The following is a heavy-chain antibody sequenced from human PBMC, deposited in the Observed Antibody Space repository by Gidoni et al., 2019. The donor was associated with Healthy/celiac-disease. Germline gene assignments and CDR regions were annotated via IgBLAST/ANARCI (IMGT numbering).Heavy chain of an antibody. J-gene: IGHJ4*02. Sequence: QVQLQQWGAGLLQPSETLSLTCAVYGGSFSGYSWGWIRQPPGKGLEWIGEIHHSGSTNYNPSLKSRVTISVDTSKNQFSLKLSSVTAADTAVYYCARDVGCSGGSCYVGSVVDYWGQGTLVTVSS. CDR1: GGSFSGYS. CDR2: IHHSGST. CDR3: ARDVGCSGGSCYVGSVVDY. V-gene: IGHV4-34*01. D-gene: IGHD2-15*01.